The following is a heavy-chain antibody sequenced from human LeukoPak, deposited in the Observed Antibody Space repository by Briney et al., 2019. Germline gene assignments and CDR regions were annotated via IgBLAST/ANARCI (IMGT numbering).Heavy chain of an antibody. CDR2: ISGSGGST. Sequence: PGGSLRLSCAASGFTFSSYAMSWVRQAPGKGLEWVSAISGSGGSTYYADSVKGRFTISRDNSKNTLYLQMNSLRAEDTAVYYCANSILTGYYKHYYMDVWGKGTTVTVSS. V-gene: IGHV3-23*01. CDR3: ANSILTGYYKHYYMDV. J-gene: IGHJ6*03. CDR1: GFTFSSYA. D-gene: IGHD3-9*01.